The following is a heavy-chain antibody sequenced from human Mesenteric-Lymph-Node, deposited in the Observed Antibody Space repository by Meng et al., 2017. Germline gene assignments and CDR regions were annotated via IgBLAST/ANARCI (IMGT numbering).Heavy chain of an antibody. Sequence: GESLKISCAASGFTFSSYSMNWVRQAPGKGLEWVSSISSSSSYIYYADSVKGRFTISRDNAKNSLYLQMNSLRAEDTAVYYCARELDCSGGRCYFVPDALDIWGQGTMVTVSS. CDR1: GFTFSSYS. V-gene: IGHV3-21*01. CDR3: ARELDCSGGRCYFVPDALDI. D-gene: IGHD2-15*01. CDR2: ISSSSSYI. J-gene: IGHJ3*02.